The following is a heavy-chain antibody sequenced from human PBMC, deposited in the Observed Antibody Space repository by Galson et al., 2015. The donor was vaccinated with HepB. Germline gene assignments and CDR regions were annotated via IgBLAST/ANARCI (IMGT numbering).Heavy chain of an antibody. V-gene: IGHV3-23*01. D-gene: IGHD4-17*01. CDR3: AHSTVLDPWDY. CDR2: ISGSGGST. CDR1: GLTFSSYA. Sequence: SLRLSCAASGLTFSSYAMSWVRQAPGKGLEWVSAISGSGGSTYYADSVKGRFTISRDNSKNTLYLQMNSLRAEDTAVYYCAHSTVLDPWDYWGQGTLVTVSS. J-gene: IGHJ4*02.